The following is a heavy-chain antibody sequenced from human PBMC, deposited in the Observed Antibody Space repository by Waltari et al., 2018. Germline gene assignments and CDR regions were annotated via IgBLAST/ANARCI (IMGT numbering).Heavy chain of an antibody. CDR3: ARGSVLGDYFDY. CDR1: GGSISSGSYY. CDR2: IYTSGIT. D-gene: IGHD3-16*01. V-gene: IGHV4-61*09. J-gene: IGHJ4*02. Sequence: QVQLQESGPGLVKPSQTLSLTCSVSGGSISSGSYYWTWIRHPAGKPLEWSGHIYTSGITKYNPSLKSRVTISVDTSKNQFSLKLSSVTAADTAVYYCARGSVLGDYFDYWGQGTLVTVSS.